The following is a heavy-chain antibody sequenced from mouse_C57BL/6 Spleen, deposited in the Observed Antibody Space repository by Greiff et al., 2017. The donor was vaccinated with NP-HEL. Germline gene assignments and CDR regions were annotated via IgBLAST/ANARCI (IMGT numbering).Heavy chain of an antibody. V-gene: IGHV1-61*01. CDR1: GYTFTSCW. J-gene: IGHJ3*01. D-gene: IGHD2-2*01. CDR2: IYPSDSET. CDR3: ARGSTMVTEKFAY. Sequence: VQLQQPGAELVRPGSSVKLSCKASGYTFTSCWMDWVKQRPGQGLEWIGNIYPSDSETHYNQKFKDKATLTVDKSSSTAYMQLSSLTSEDSAVYYCARGSTMVTEKFAYWGQGTLVTVSA.